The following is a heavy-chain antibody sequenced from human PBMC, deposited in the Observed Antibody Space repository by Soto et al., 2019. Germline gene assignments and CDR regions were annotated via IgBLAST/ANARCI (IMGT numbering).Heavy chain of an antibody. CDR1: GFTVSSNY. CDR2: IYSGGST. J-gene: IGHJ4*02. D-gene: IGHD6-19*01. V-gene: IGHV3-66*01. CDR3: ALGAISIAVAEGLGTDDY. Sequence: EVQLVESGGGLVQPGGSLRLSCAASGFTVSSNYMSWVRQAPGKGLEWVSVIYSGGSTYYADSVKGRFTISRDNSKNTLYLQMNSLRAEDTAVYYCALGAISIAVAEGLGTDDYWGQGTLVTVSS.